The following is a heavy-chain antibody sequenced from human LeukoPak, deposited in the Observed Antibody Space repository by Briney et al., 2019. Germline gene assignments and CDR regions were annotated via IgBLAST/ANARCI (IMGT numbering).Heavy chain of an antibody. D-gene: IGHD3-22*01. CDR3: ARYYYDSSGIPYWYFDL. J-gene: IGHJ2*01. V-gene: IGHV4-59*08. Sequence: SETLSLTCTVSGGSISSYYWSWIRQPPGKGLEWIGYIYYSGSTNYNPSLKSRVTISVDTSKNQFSLKLSSVTAADTAVYYCARYYYDSSGIPYWYFDLWGRGTLVTVSS. CDR1: GGSISSYY. CDR2: IYYSGST.